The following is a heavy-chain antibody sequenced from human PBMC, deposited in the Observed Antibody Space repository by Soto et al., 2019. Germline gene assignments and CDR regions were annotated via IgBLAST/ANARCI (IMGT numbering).Heavy chain of an antibody. D-gene: IGHD3-16*01. Sequence: ETLSLPCTSSGISLSRYYWNLLRPPPGKGEEWIGYIYYSGSTNYNPALKNRVNISGDTSKNQFSLKLSSVTAADTATYFCAHREGDDYVWGSYKDAFDIWGQGTMGTFSS. V-gene: IGHV4-59*01. CDR2: IYYSGST. CDR3: AHREGDDYVWGSYKDAFDI. CDR1: GISLSRYY. J-gene: IGHJ3*02.